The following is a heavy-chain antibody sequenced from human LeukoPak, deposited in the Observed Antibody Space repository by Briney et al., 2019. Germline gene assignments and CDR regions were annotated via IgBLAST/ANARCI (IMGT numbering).Heavy chain of an antibody. Sequence: SETLSLTCTVSGGSISSGDYYWSWIRQPPGKGLEWIGYIYYSGSTYYNPSLKSRVTISVDTSKNQFSLKLSSVTAADTAVYYCASFYVWGSYGYFAFWGQGTLVTVSS. D-gene: IGHD3-16*01. J-gene: IGHJ4*02. CDR2: IYYSGST. CDR3: ASFYVWGSYGYFAF. CDR1: GGSISSGDYY. V-gene: IGHV4-30-4*01.